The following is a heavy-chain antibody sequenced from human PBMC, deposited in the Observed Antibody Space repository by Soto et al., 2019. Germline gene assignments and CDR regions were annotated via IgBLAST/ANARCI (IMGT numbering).Heavy chain of an antibody. J-gene: IGHJ4*02. CDR1: VYTFTSYD. Sequence: GASVKVSCKASVYTFTSYDINWVRQATGQGLEWMGWMNPNSGNTGYAQKFQGRVTMTRNTSISTAYMELSSLRSEDTAVYYCARGPDSSSDFDYWGQGTLVTVSS. D-gene: IGHD6-6*01. CDR2: MNPNSGNT. V-gene: IGHV1-8*01. CDR3: ARGPDSSSDFDY.